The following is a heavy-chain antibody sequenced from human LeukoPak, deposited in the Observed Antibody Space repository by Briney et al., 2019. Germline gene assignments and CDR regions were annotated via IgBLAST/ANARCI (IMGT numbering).Heavy chain of an antibody. J-gene: IGHJ4*02. V-gene: IGHV4-34*01. CDR1: GGSFSGYY. Sequence: PSETLSLTCAVYGGSFSGYYWSWIRQPPGKGLEWIGEINHSGSTNYNPSLKSRVTISVDTSKNQFSLKLSSVTAADTAVYYCARAGLRFSGLGYWGRGTLVTVSS. CDR2: INHSGST. CDR3: ARAGLRFSGLGY. D-gene: IGHD3-3*01.